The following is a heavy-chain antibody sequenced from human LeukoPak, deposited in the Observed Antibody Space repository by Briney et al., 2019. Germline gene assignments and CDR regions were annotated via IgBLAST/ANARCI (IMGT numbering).Heavy chain of an antibody. D-gene: IGHD5-12*01. J-gene: IGHJ4*02. CDR3: AITSGYAHYYFDY. CDR2: LYSGGRT. CDR1: GVTVSSNY. Sequence: GGSLRLSCAASGVTVSSNYMSWVRQAPGKGLDWVSLLYSGGRTYYADSVKGRFTISRDNSKNTLYLQMNSLRAEDTAVYYCAITSGYAHYYFDYWGQGTLVTVSS. V-gene: IGHV3-53*01.